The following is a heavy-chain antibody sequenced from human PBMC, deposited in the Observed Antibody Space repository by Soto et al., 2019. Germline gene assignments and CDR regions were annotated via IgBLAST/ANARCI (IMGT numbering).Heavy chain of an antibody. D-gene: IGHD6-19*01. V-gene: IGHV5-51*01. J-gene: IGHJ4*02. Sequence: GESLKISCKASGYSFTDYWIGWVRQMPGKGLEWMGIIYPGDSDTKYSPSFQGQVTMSADKSISTAYLQWNSLRAEDTAVYYCAKDTIAVAPTFDYWGQGTLVTVSS. CDR3: AKDTIAVAPTFDY. CDR2: IYPGDSDT. CDR1: GYSFTDYW.